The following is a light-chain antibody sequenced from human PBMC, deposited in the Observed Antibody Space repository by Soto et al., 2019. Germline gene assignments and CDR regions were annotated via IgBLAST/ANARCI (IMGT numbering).Light chain of an antibody. V-gene: IGKV3-11*01. J-gene: IGKJ4*01. CDR3: QQYEAYPLT. CDR2: DAS. CDR1: QSVSTY. Sequence: EIVLTQSPATLSLSPGERATLSCRASQSVSTYLAWYQHKPGQAPRLLIYDASIRATGTPARFSGGGSGTDFTLTISSLAPEDFAVYYCQQYEAYPLTFGRGTKVEIK.